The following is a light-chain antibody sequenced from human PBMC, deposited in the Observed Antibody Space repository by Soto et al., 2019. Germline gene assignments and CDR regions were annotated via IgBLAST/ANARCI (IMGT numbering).Light chain of an antibody. CDR1: SGDAGVYKY. J-gene: IGLJ2*01. CDR2: EVS. CDR3: SSYTGVSHVV. Sequence: QSALTQPASVSGSPGQSITISCTGTSGDAGVYKYVSWYQQHPGKAPKVILYEVSNRPSGVSNRFSGSKSGNTASLTISGLQAEDEADYYCSSYTGVSHVVFGGGTKVTVL. V-gene: IGLV2-14*01.